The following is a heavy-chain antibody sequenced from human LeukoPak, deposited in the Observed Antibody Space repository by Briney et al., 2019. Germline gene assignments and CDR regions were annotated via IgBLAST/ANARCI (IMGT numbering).Heavy chain of an antibody. J-gene: IGHJ4*02. CDR1: GYTFTSYG. CDR2: ISAYNGNT. CDR3: ARGLRGYSYGMVDY. D-gene: IGHD5-18*01. Sequence: ASVKVSCKASGYTFTSYGISWVRQAPGQGLEWMGWISAYNGNTNCAQKLQGRVTMTTDTSTSTAYMELRSLRSDDTAVYYCARGLRGYSYGMVDYWGQGTLVTVSS. V-gene: IGHV1-18*04.